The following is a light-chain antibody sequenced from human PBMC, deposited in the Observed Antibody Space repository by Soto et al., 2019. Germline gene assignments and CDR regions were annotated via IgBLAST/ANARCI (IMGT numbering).Light chain of an antibody. CDR3: QQYNNWPPT. CDR2: GAS. J-gene: IGKJ1*01. CDR1: QSVSSN. Sequence: VMTQSPAPLSVSPGAGATPSCRASQSVSSNLEWYQQKPGKAPRILIYGASTRATGIPARFSGSGSGTESTLTISSLQSEDFEVYYCQQYNNWPPTFGQGTKVDIK. V-gene: IGKV3-15*01.